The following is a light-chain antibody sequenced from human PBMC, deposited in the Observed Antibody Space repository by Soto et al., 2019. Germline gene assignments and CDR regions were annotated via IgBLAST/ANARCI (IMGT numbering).Light chain of an antibody. Sequence: QTVVTQPPSVSRAPGQRVTISCTGSSSNIGAGYDVHWYQQLPGTAPKLLIYGNSNRPSGVPDRFSGSKSGTSASLAITGLQAEDEADYYCQSYDSSLSGSYVFGTGTKLTVL. CDR1: SSNIGAGYD. J-gene: IGLJ1*01. CDR2: GNS. CDR3: QSYDSSLSGSYV. V-gene: IGLV1-40*01.